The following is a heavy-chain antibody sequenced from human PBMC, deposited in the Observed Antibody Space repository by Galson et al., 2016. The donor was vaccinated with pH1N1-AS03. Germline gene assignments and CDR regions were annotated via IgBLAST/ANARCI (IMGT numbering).Heavy chain of an antibody. Sequence: SLRLSCAASGFRLTSIAMTWVRQAPGKGLEWVSGVVTSGDTYFADSVKGRVSISRDDSKNTMYLQMDSLGVEDTAIYYCAKDRVYDDSQWVFDYWGQGNPVTVSS. V-gene: IGHV3-23*01. CDR3: AKDRVYDDSQWVFDY. CDR2: VVTSGDT. CDR1: GFRLTSIA. D-gene: IGHD5/OR15-5a*01. J-gene: IGHJ4*02.